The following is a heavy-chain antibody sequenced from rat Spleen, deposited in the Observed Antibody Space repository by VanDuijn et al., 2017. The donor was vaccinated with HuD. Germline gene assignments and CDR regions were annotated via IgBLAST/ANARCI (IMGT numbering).Heavy chain of an antibody. J-gene: IGHJ4*01. CDR3: ATPTEGRGVMDA. V-gene: IGHV3-3*01. CDR1: GYSITSSYR. CDR2: INSAGST. D-gene: IGHD1-11*01. Sequence: EVQLQESGPGLVKPSQSLSLTCSVAGYSITSSYRWNWIRKFPGNKLEWMGYINSAGSTNYNPSLKSRISITRDTSKNQFFLQLNSVTTEDTATYYCATPTEGRGVMDAWGQGASVTVSS.